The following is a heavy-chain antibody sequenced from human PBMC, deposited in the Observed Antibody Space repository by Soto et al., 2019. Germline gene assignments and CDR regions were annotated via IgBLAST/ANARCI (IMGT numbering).Heavy chain of an antibody. J-gene: IGHJ5*02. V-gene: IGHV4-39*01. D-gene: IGHD3-10*01. CDR1: GGSISSSSYY. CDR3: ARHRITMVRGVSDNWFDP. CDR2: IYYSGST. Sequence: QLQLQESGPGLVKPSETLSLTCTVSGGSISSSSYYWGWLRQPPGKGLEWIGSIYYSGSTYYNPSLKSRVTISVDTSKHQCSLKLSSVTAADTAVYYCARHRITMVRGVSDNWFDPWGQGTLVTVSS.